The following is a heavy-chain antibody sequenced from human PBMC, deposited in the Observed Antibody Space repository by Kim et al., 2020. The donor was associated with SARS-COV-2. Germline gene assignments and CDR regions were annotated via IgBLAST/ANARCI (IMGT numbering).Heavy chain of an antibody. CDR2: IFGSGHGT. J-gene: IGHJ2*01. Sequence: GGSLRLSCSASRFAFSNSAMSWVRQAPGKGLEWVSTIFGSGHGTYYSDSVKGRFVVSRDNSQNTLSLQMTNLRVDDMAIYYCAKHVHITILTFLWYFDLFGRVTSVTVSS. CDR3: AKHVHITILTFLWYFDL. CDR1: RFAFSNSA. D-gene: IGHD3-3*02. V-gene: IGHV3-23*01.